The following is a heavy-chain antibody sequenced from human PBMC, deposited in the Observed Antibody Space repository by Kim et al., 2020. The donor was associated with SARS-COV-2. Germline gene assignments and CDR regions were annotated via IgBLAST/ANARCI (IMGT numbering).Heavy chain of an antibody. V-gene: IGHV4-61*01. Sequence: SETLSLTCTVSGGSVSSGSYYWSWIRQPPGKGLEWIGYIYYSGSTNYNPSLKSRVTISVDTSKNQFSLKLSSVTAADTAVYYCVRDSGGWFGDLSMDVWGQGTTVTVSS. CDR1: GGSVSSGSYY. J-gene: IGHJ6*02. D-gene: IGHD3-10*01. CDR2: IYYSGST. CDR3: VRDSGGWFGDLSMDV.